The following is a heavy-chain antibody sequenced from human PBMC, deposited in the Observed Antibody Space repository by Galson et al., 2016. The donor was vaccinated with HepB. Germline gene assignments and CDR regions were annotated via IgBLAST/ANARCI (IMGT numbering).Heavy chain of an antibody. Sequence: TLSLTCTVSGGSISSGGYYWSWIRQHPGKGLEWIGYIYYTGSTNLNPSLKSRVTISVDTSKNQFSLKLSSVTAADTAVYYCASTYDSNGYIDAFDIWGHGTMVTVSS. J-gene: IGHJ3*02. D-gene: IGHD3-22*01. CDR2: IYYTGST. CDR3: ASTYDSNGYIDAFDI. V-gene: IGHV4-31*03. CDR1: GGSISSGGYY.